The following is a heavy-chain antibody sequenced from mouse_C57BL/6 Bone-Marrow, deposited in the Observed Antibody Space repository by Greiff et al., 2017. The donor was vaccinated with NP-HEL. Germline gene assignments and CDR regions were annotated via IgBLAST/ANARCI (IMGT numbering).Heavy chain of an antibody. CDR3: ARGGTRYYYAMDY. Sequence: QVQLKESGAELVMPGASVKLSCKASGYTFTSYWMHWVKQRPGQGLEWIGEIDPSDSYTNYNQKFKGKSTLTVDKSSSTAYMQLSSLTSEDSAVYYCARGGTRYYYAMDYWGQGTSVTVSS. D-gene: IGHD3-3*01. J-gene: IGHJ4*01. V-gene: IGHV1-69*01. CDR1: GYTFTSYW. CDR2: IDPSDSYT.